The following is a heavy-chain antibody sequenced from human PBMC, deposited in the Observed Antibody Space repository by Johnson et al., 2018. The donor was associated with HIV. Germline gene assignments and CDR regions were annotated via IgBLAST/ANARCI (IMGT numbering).Heavy chain of an antibody. CDR2: ISYAGKNK. D-gene: IGHD2-2*01. V-gene: IGHV3-30*04. J-gene: IGHJ3*02. Sequence: QVQLVESGGGVVQPGRSLRLSCAASGFTFSSYTMHWVRQAPGKGLEWVAVISYAGKNKDYADPVKGRFTLSRDNSKNTLYLQLSSLRTEDTAVFYCARGGVVHDAFDMWGQGTMVTVSS. CDR1: GFTFSSYT. CDR3: ARGGVVHDAFDM.